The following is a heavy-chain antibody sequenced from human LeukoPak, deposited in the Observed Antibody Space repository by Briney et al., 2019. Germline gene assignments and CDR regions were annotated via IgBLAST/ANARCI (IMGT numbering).Heavy chain of an antibody. J-gene: IGHJ4*01. Sequence: GGSLRLSCAASGFIFRNYGMHWVRQAPGKGLEWVAVISYDGSTKYYADSVKGRFTISRDNSKNSLFLQMNSLRADDTAVYYCANSETVTIVWEVLTKLSLDYWGHGTLVTVSS. CDR2: ISYDGSTK. CDR1: GFIFRNYG. V-gene: IGHV3-30*18. D-gene: IGHD3-10*01. CDR3: ANSETVTIVWEVLTKLSLDY.